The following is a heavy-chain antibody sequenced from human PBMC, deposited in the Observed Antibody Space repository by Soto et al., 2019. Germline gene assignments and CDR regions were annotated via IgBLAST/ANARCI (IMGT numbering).Heavy chain of an antibody. CDR1: GYTFARYD. CDR3: ARVRMVRGTNWFDP. J-gene: IGHJ5*02. Sequence: ASVKVSCKASGYTFARYDSKWVRQATGQGLEWMGWMNPNSGNTGYAQKFQGRVTMTRNTSISTAYMELSSLRSEDTAVYYCARVRMVRGTNWFDPWGQGTLLTVSS. D-gene: IGHD3-10*01. CDR2: MNPNSGNT. V-gene: IGHV1-8*02.